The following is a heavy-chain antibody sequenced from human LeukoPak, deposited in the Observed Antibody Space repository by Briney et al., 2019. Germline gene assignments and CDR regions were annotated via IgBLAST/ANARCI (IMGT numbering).Heavy chain of an antibody. CDR3: AKEPASGSCFDY. CDR1: GFTFSNTW. CDR2: ISGSGTST. V-gene: IGHV3-23*01. J-gene: IGHJ4*02. Sequence: GGSLRLSCTASGFTFSNTWMNWVRQAPGKGLEWVSGISGSGTSTYYADSVKGRFTISRDNSKNTLYLQMNSLRAEDTALYYCAKEPASGSCFDYWGQGTLVTVSS. D-gene: IGHD3-10*01.